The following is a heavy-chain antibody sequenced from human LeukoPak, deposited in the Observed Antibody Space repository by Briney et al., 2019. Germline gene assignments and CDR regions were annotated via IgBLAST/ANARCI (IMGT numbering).Heavy chain of an antibody. CDR3: AVEMATIPFDY. V-gene: IGHV4-61*02. J-gene: IGHJ4*02. Sequence: SETLSLTCTVSGGSISSGSYYWSWIRQPAGKGLEWIGRIYTSGSTNYNPSLKSRVTISVDTSKNQFSPKLSSVTAADTAVYYCAVEMATIPFDYWGQGTLVTVSS. D-gene: IGHD5-24*01. CDR2: IYTSGST. CDR1: GGSISSGSYY.